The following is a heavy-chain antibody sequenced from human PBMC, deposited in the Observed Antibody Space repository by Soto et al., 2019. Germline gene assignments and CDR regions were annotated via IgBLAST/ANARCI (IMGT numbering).Heavy chain of an antibody. CDR2: INHSGSS. Sequence: PSETLSLTFAVHGGSFSGFYWTWVRQPPVKGLEWIGEINHSGSSNYNPPLKSRVTMSLDTSRSQFSLSLNSVTSADTAVYYCARMAGPWYFDLWGRGTLVTVSS. CDR1: GGSFSGFY. V-gene: IGHV4-34*01. J-gene: IGHJ2*01. CDR3: ARMAGPWYFDL.